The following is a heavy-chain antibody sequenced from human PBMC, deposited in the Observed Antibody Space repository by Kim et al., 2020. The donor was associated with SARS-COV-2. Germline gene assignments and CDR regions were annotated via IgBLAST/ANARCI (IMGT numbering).Heavy chain of an antibody. Sequence: GGSLRLSCAASGFTFNTYGMPWVRQAPGKGLEWVAVISYDGSNKYYAASVKGRFTISRDNSKNTLYLQMNSLRIEDTAVYYCAKSFSGSYFGYDYWGQGTLVTVSS. CDR1: GFTFNTYG. J-gene: IGHJ4*02. CDR2: ISYDGSNK. V-gene: IGHV3-30*18. CDR3: AKSFSGSYFGYDY. D-gene: IGHD1-26*01.